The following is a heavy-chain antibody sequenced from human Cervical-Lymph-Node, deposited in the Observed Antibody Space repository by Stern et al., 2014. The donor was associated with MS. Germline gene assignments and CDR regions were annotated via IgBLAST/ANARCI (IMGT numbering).Heavy chain of an antibody. CDR2: IIPIFGTV. Sequence: QVQLVQSGAEVKKPGSSVKVSCKASGGTFSSYEINWVRRAPGQGLEWMGHIIPIFGTVDNAQKFEGRVTITADESTSTVNMELSSLRSEDTAVYYCARGGTISGVAIRSYGLDVWGQGTTVTVSS. CDR3: ARGGTISGVAIRSYGLDV. V-gene: IGHV1-69*01. D-gene: IGHD3-3*01. J-gene: IGHJ6*02. CDR1: GGTFSSYE.